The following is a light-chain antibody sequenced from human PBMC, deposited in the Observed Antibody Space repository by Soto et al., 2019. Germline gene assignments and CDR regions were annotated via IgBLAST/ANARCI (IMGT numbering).Light chain of an antibody. CDR2: RVS. V-gene: IGKV3-20*01. CDR3: HYYADSPGS. CDR1: QPFDTY. Sequence: EIVLTQSPGTLSLSPGDRATLSCRASQPFDTYLAWYQQKPGQAPRLLIYRVSTRATGIPDRFSGSGSGTDFTLTISRLEPEDFALYFCHYYADSPGSFGPGTKVDIK. J-gene: IGKJ3*01.